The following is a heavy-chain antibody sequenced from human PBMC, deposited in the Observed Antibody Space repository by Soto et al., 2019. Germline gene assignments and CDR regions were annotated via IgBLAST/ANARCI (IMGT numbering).Heavy chain of an antibody. CDR2: TIPVSGTT. CDR3: ASSYGVSWYGDF. V-gene: IGHV1-69*01. Sequence: QVQLVQSGAEVRKPGSSVKVSCHSSGDSFNDYPVTWVRQAPGQGLEWMGGTIPVSGTTNYAQEFQGRGTITADVSTSTVYMELSSLKYEDTALYYCASSYGVSWYGDFWGQGTLVTVSS. J-gene: IGHJ4*02. CDR1: GDSFNDYP. D-gene: IGHD6-13*01.